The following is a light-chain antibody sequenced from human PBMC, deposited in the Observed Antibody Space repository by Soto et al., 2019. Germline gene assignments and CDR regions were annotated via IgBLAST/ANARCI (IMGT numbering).Light chain of an antibody. CDR1: QSVSSN. CDR3: QQRSSWPIT. Sequence: EIVMTQSAATMCVTPGERVTLSGRASQSVSSNLAWYQQQTGQAHRLLIYGASNRATGIPARFTGSGSGTDFTLTISSLEPEELPVYNCQQRSSWPITFGQGQDWRL. CDR2: GAS. V-gene: IGKV3D-11*03. J-gene: IGKJ5*01.